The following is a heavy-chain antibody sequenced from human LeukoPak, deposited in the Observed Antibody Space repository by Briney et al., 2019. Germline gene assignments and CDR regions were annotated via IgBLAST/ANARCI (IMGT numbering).Heavy chain of an antibody. D-gene: IGHD2-15*01. CDR1: GYTFTSYW. V-gene: IGHV5-51*01. J-gene: IGHJ4*02. CDR3: ARLSCSGGSCYWGYFDY. Sequence: GESLKISCKASGYTFTSYWIAWVRPMPGKGLEWMGVIYPGDSDTRYSPSFQGQVTISADKSISTTFLQWSSLKASDTAMYYCARLSCSGGSCYWGYFDYWGQGTLVTVSS. CDR2: IYPGDSDT.